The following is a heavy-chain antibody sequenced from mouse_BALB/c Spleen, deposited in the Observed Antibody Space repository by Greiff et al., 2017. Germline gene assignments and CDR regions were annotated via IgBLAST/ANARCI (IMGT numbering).Heavy chain of an antibody. Sequence: EVMLVESGGGLVKPGGSLKLSCAASGFTFSSYAMSWVRQTPEKRLEWVASISSGGSTYYPDSVMGRFTISRDNARNILYLQMSSLRSEDTAMYYCASLYDYDGFAYWGQGTLVTVSA. V-gene: IGHV5-6-5*01. J-gene: IGHJ3*01. CDR1: GFTFSSYA. CDR2: ISSGGST. CDR3: ASLYDYDGFAY. D-gene: IGHD2-4*01.